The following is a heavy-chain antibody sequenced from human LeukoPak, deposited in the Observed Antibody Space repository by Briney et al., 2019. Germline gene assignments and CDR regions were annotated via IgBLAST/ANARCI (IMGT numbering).Heavy chain of an antibody. V-gene: IGHV3-30*04. D-gene: IGHD6-6*01. J-gene: IGHJ4*02. Sequence: GGSLRLSCAASGFTFSSYAMHWVRQAPGKGLEWVAVISYDGSNKYYADSVKGRFTISRDNSKNTLYLQMNSLRAEDTAVYYCARVSRVAAIEGYYSDYWGQGTLVTVSS. CDR3: ARVSRVAAIEGYYSDY. CDR1: GFTFSSYA. CDR2: ISYDGSNK.